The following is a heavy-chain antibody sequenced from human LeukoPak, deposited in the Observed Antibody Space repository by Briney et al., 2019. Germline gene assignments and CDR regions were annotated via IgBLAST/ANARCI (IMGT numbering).Heavy chain of an antibody. V-gene: IGHV1-69*04. Sequence: SVKVSCKASGGTFSSYAISWVRQAPGQGLEWMGRIIPILGIANYAQKFQGRVTITADESTSTAYMELSSLRSEDTAVYYCARGDKTAYYYYYYMDVWGKGTTVTVSS. CDR2: IIPILGIA. D-gene: IGHD2-15*01. J-gene: IGHJ6*03. CDR1: GGTFSSYA. CDR3: ARGDKTAYYYYYYMDV.